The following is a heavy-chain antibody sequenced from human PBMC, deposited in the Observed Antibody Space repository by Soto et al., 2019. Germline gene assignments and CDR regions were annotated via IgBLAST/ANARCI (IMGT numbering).Heavy chain of an antibody. CDR3: ARAPRGSSSFDY. CDR1: GFTFNDYW. Sequence: GGSLRLSCVASGFTFNDYWMHWVRLAPGKGLVWVSRISGDGGRTSHADSVKGRFTISRDNAKNMLYLQMNSLRAEDTAVYYCARAPRGSSSFDYWGQGTLVTVS. CDR2: ISGDGGRT. J-gene: IGHJ4*02. V-gene: IGHV3-74*01. D-gene: IGHD6-6*01.